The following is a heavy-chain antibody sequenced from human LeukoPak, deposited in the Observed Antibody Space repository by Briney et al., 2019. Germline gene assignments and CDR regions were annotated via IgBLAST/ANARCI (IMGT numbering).Heavy chain of an antibody. CDR2: IYYSGST. D-gene: IGHD6-13*01. CDR1: GFTFSSYW. CDR3: ARGGSIAAAGTNYFDY. J-gene: IGHJ4*02. Sequence: PGGSLRLSCAGSGFTFSSYWMSWVRQAPGKGLEWIGYIYYSGSTNYNPSLKSRVTISVDTSKNQFSLKLSSVTAADTAVYYCARGGSIAAAGTNYFDYWGQGTLVTVSS. V-gene: IGHV4-59*01.